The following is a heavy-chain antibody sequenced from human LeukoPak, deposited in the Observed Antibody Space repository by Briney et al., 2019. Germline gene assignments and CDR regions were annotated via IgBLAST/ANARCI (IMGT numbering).Heavy chain of an antibody. J-gene: IGHJ4*02. CDR2: ISSNGGST. CDR3: ARVRTDLYYYDSSGYSYYFDY. V-gene: IGHV3-64*01. D-gene: IGHD3-22*01. Sequence: GGSLRLSCAASGFTFSSYAMHWVRQAPGKGLEYVSAISSNGGSTYYANSVKGRFTFSRDNSKNTLYLQMGSLRAEDMAVYYCARVRTDLYYYDSSGYSYYFDYWGQGTLVTVSS. CDR1: GFTFSSYA.